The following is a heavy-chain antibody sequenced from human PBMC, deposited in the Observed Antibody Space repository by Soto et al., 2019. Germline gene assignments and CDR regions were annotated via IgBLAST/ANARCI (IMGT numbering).Heavy chain of an antibody. D-gene: IGHD3-10*01. CDR1: GGSISGGSYY. CDR2: IYHSGST. V-gene: IGHV4-61*01. J-gene: IGHJ4*02. Sequence: QVQLQESGPGLVKPSETLSLTCSVSGGSISGGSYYWSWIRQPPGKGLEWIGYIYHSGSTNYNPTLKRRVTISLDTSKNQFSLKLRSVSAADTAVYFCARSVSFGEADSWGQGILVTVSS. CDR3: ARSVSFGEADS.